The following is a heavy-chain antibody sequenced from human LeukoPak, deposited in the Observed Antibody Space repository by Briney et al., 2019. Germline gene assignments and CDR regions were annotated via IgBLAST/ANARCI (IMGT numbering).Heavy chain of an antibody. CDR3: TRGPIVTSD. CDR1: GYTFTGYY. V-gene: IGHV1-2*02. D-gene: IGHD3-10*01. J-gene: IGHJ4*02. Sequence: ASVKVSCKASGYTFTGYYIHWVRQAPGQALEWMAWINPDSGGTSYAQKFQGRVTVTRDTSISTAYMVLSRPRSDDTAVYYCTRGPIVTSDWGQGTLVTVSS. CDR2: INPDSGGT.